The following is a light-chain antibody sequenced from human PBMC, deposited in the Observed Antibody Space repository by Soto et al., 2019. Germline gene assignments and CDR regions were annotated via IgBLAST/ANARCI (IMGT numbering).Light chain of an antibody. CDR3: QQSYSSPLT. CDR2: AAS. CDR1: QTISNY. V-gene: IGKV1-39*01. Sequence: DIQMTQSPSSLSTSVGDRVTITCRASQTISNYLNWCQQKPGEAPQHLIYAASSLRSGVPSRFSGSGSGTEFTLSVSSLQPEDFATYFCQQSYSSPLTFVGGTKVEIK. J-gene: IGKJ4*01.